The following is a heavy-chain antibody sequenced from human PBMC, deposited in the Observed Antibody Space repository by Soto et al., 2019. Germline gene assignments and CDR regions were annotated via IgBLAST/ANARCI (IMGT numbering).Heavy chain of an antibody. Sequence: XSVKRSCNASGYTFSGYYMDWVRQAPGQGLEWMGWINPNSGGTNYAQKFQCRVTMTRDTSISTAYMELSRLRSDDTAVYYCARVEQQLPHDWGQGTLVTVSS. J-gene: IGHJ4*02. V-gene: IGHV1-2*02. CDR1: GYTFSGYY. D-gene: IGHD6-13*01. CDR2: INPNSGGT. CDR3: ARVEQQLPHD.